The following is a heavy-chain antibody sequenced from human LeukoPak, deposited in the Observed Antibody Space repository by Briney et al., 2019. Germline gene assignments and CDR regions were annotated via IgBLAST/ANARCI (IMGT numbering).Heavy chain of an antibody. CDR2: INHSGST. J-gene: IGHJ4*02. Sequence: PSETLSLTCAVYGGSFSGYYWSWIRQPPGKGLEWIGEINHSGSTNYNPSLKSRVTISVDTSKNQFSLKLSSVTAADTAVYYCQSRYLEWLLEYWGQGTLVTVSS. CDR1: GGSFSGYY. D-gene: IGHD3-3*01. V-gene: IGHV4-34*01. CDR3: QSRYLEWLLEY.